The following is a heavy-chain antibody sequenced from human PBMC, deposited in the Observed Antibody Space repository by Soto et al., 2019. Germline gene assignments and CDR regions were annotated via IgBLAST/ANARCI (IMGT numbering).Heavy chain of an antibody. CDR1: GFTFGDYA. CDR3: TKYTYTSRYSYFGMDV. CDR2: IRSKAYGGTT. V-gene: IGHV3-49*03. Sequence: GGSLRLSCTGSGFTFGDYAMSWSRQAPGKGLEWVGVIRSKAYGGTTDYAASVKGRFTIFRDDSKSIAYLQMSSLQTEDTGVYYCTKYTYTSRYSYFGMDVWGHGTTVTVSS. J-gene: IGHJ6*02. D-gene: IGHD2-15*01.